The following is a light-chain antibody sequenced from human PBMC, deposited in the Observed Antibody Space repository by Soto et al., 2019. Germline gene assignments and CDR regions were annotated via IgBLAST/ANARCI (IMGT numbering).Light chain of an antibody. CDR2: SNN. CDR3: AAWDDSLKGV. V-gene: IGLV1-44*01. CDR1: SSNIGSNT. J-gene: IGLJ2*01. Sequence: QSVLTQPPSASGTPGQRVTISCSGSSSNIGSNTVNWYQQLPGTAPKLLIYSNNQRPSGVPDRLSGSKSGTSASLAISGLQSEDEADYYCAAWDDSLKGVFGGGTKVTVL.